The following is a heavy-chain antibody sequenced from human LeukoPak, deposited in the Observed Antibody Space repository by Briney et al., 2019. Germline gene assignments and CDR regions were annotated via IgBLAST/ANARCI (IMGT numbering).Heavy chain of an antibody. V-gene: IGHV1-69*13. Sequence: SVKVSCKASGGTFSSYAISWVRQAPGQGLEWMGGIIPIFGTANYAQKFQGRVTITADESTSTAYMELSSLRSEDTAVYYCARVDNVVVPAASTDWFDPWGQGTMVTVSS. CDR3: ARVDNVVVPAASTDWFDP. CDR2: IIPIFGTA. CDR1: GGTFSSYA. J-gene: IGHJ5*02. D-gene: IGHD2-2*01.